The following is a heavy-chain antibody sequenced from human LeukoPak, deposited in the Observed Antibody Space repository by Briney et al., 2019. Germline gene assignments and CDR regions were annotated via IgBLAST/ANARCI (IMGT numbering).Heavy chain of an antibody. V-gene: IGHV1-2*02. CDR2: INPNSGGT. CDR1: GYTFTSYD. CDR3: AREGDDYVWGSYRYPFDY. J-gene: IGHJ4*02. Sequence: ASVKVSCKASGYTFTSYDINWVRQATGQGLEWMGWINPNSGGTNYAQKFQGRVTMTRDTSISTAYMELSRLRSDDTAVYYCAREGDDYVWGSYRYPFDYWGQGTLVTVSS. D-gene: IGHD3-16*02.